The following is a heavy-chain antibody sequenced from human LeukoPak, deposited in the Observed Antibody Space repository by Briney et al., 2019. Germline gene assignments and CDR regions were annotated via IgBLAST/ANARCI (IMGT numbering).Heavy chain of an antibody. CDR2: ISYDGSNK. D-gene: IGHD6-13*01. V-gene: IGHV3-30*18. J-gene: IGHJ4*02. CDR3: AKDLPIAAAGTPGDY. Sequence: PGRSLRLSCAASGFTFSSYGMHWVRQAPGKGLEWVAVISYDGSNKYYADSVKGRFTISRDNSKNTLYLQMNSLRAEDTAVYYCAKDLPIAAAGTPGDYRGQGTLVTVSS. CDR1: GFTFSSYG.